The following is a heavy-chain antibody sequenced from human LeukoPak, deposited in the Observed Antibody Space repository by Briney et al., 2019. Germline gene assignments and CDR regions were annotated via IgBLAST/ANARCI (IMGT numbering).Heavy chain of an antibody. CDR3: ARVFGSYKYYYYYMDV. V-gene: IGHV4-59*12. CDR1: GGSISSYY. D-gene: IGHD5-24*01. Sequence: SETLSLTCTVSGGSISSYYWSWIRQPPGKGLEWIGYIYYSGSTYYNPSLKNRVTISVDTSKNQFSLKLSSVTAADTAVYYCARVFGSYKYYYYYMDVWGKGTTVTVSS. CDR2: IYYSGST. J-gene: IGHJ6*03.